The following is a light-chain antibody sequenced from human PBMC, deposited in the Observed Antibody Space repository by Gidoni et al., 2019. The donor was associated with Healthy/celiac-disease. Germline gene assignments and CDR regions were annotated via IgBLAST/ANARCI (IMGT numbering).Light chain of an antibody. CDR1: QSVSSY. V-gene: IGKV3-11*01. Sequence: EIVLTLSPATLSLSPGERAILSCRASQSVSSYLAWYQQKPGQAPRLLIYDASNRATGIPARFSGSGSGTDFTLTNSSLEPEDFAVYYCQQRSNWPLTFGGGTKVEIK. CDR3: QQRSNWPLT. J-gene: IGKJ4*01. CDR2: DAS.